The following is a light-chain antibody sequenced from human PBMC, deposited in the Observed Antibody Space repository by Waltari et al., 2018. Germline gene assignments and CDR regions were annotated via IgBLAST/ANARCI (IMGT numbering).Light chain of an antibody. V-gene: IGLV2-14*01. CDR3: SSPTTRSTQV. J-gene: IGLJ1*01. Sequence: QSGLTQPASVSGSPGQSITISCIGTSSDIGSYDYVPWYQQHPGKAPKLLIYDVRDRPSGGSHRFSGSKSGNAASLTISGLQAEDEATYYCSSPTTRSTQVFGSGTKVTV. CDR2: DVR. CDR1: SSDIGSYDY.